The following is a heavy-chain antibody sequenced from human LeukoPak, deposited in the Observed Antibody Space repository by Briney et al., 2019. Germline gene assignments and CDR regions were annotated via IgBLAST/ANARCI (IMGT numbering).Heavy chain of an antibody. D-gene: IGHD6-13*01. V-gene: IGHV4-4*07. J-gene: IGHJ6*02. CDR1: DGSISSYY. CDR3: ARTSSSSWPYGMDV. CDR2: IYPSGST. Sequence: SETLSLTCTVSDGSISSYYWSWIRQPAGKGLEWIGRIYPSGSTNYNPSLRGQVTMSVDTSKNQFSLKLTSVTAADTAVYYCARTSSSSWPYGMDVWGQGTTVTVSS.